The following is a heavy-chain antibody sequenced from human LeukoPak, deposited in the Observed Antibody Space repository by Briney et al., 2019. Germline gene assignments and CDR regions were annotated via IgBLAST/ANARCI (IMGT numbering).Heavy chain of an antibody. CDR3: ARGLSSTRRESDY. V-gene: IGHV4-4*07. CDR1: GGSISSYY. CDR2: IYTSGTI. D-gene: IGHD2-2*01. Sequence: SETLSLTCTVSGGSISSYYWSWIRQPAGTALEWIGRIYTSGTITYNPSLKSRVTISIDTSKNQFSLRLRSVAAADTAVYFCARGLSSTRRESDYLGQGTLVTVSS. J-gene: IGHJ4*02.